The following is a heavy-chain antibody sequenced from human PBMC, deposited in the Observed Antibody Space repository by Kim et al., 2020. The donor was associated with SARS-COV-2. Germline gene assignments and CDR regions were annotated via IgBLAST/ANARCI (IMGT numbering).Heavy chain of an antibody. CDR2: IYYSGST. Sequence: SETLSLTCTVSGGSISSYYWSWIRQPPGKGLEWIGYIYYSGSTNYNPSLKSRVTISVDTSKNQFSLKLSSVTAADTAVYYCARENYDFWSGPGGNWFDPWGQGTLVTVSS. V-gene: IGHV4-59*13. J-gene: IGHJ5*02. CDR3: ARENYDFWSGPGGNWFDP. CDR1: GGSISSYY. D-gene: IGHD3-3*01.